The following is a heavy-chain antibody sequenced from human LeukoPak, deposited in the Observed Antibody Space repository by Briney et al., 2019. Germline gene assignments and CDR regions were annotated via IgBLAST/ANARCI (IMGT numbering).Heavy chain of an antibody. Sequence: SETLSLTCTVSGASLSSSTYYWGWIRQPPGKGLEWIGSIFYSGSTYYNPSLKSRITISVDTSKNQFSLKLSSVTAADTAVYYCARDLWVGELLYLSGWFDPWGQGTLVTVSS. CDR1: GASLSSSTYY. CDR3: ARDLWVGELLYLSGWFDP. J-gene: IGHJ5*02. CDR2: IFYSGST. D-gene: IGHD3-10*01. V-gene: IGHV4-39*07.